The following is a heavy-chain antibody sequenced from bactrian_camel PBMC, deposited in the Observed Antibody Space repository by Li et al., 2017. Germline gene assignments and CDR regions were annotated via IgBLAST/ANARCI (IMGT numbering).Heavy chain of an antibody. J-gene: IGHJ6*01. Sequence: HVQLVESEGGSVQAGGSLRLSCLASTYINSGVCMAWYRQAPGKQREAVAALYTRLSYIYYADSVKGRFTISQDNNWNTLYLQMDRLQPEDTAIYICAVNTGVRGSCREPADDQGYWGQGTQVTVS. V-gene: IGHV3S54*01. D-gene: IGHD5*01. CDR2: LYTRLSYI. CDR1: TYINSGVC. CDR3: AVNTGVRGSCREPADDQGY.